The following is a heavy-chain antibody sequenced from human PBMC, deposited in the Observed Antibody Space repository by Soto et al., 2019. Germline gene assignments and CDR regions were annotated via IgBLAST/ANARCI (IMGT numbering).Heavy chain of an antibody. CDR3: AKDPSTGPPDC. D-gene: IGHD3-9*01. CDR1: GFMFSSYG. CDR2: IHPSGGST. J-gene: IGHJ4*02. Sequence: GGSLRLSCAAAGFMFSSYGMSWVRQAPGKGLQWVATIHPSGGSTHYAESVRGRFTISRDNSRDTLYLQMNSLRAEDTAVYYCAKDPSTGPPDCWGQGALVTVS. V-gene: IGHV3-23*01.